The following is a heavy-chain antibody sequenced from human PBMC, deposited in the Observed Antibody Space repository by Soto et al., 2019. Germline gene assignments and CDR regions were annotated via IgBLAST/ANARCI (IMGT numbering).Heavy chain of an antibody. D-gene: IGHD6-19*01. V-gene: IGHV3-11*06. J-gene: IGHJ4*02. CDR2: ISGSSRYT. CDR1: GFNFSDHY. CDR3: ARHTSGWHYYDY. Sequence: PGGSLRLSCAASGFNFSDHYMNWIRQAPGKGLEWVSYISGSSRYTNVADSVKGRFTISRDNAKNSLYLQMNSLRAEDTAVYYCARHTSGWHYYDYWGQGT.